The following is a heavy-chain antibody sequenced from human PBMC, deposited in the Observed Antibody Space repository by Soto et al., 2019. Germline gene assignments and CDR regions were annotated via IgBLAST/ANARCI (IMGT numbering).Heavy chain of an antibody. D-gene: IGHD3-22*01. V-gene: IGHV3-33*01. Sequence: GGAPRPSCAASGFTFSSYGLHWGRPAPGKGLEWVAVIWYDGSNKYYADSVKGRFTISRDNSKNTLYLQMNSLRAEDTAVYYCARGTYYYDSSGYYSYWGQRTLVTVSS. CDR1: GFTFSSYG. J-gene: IGHJ4*02. CDR3: ARGTYYYDSSGYYSY. CDR2: IWYDGSNK.